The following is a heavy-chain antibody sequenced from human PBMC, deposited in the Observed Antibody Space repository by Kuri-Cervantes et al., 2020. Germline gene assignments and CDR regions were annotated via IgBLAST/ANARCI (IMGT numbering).Heavy chain of an antibody. V-gene: IGHV3-43D*04. J-gene: IGHJ6*03. CDR2: ISWDGGST. D-gene: IGHD5-12*01. CDR3: ARIPRGHSAYDDYYYMDV. CDR1: GFTFDDYA. Sequence: GESLKISCAASGFTFDDYAMHWVRQAPGKGLEWVSLISWDGGSTYYADSVKGRFTIYRHISKNTLYLQMNSLRTEDTAVYYCARIPRGHSAYDDYYYMDVWGKGTTVTVSS.